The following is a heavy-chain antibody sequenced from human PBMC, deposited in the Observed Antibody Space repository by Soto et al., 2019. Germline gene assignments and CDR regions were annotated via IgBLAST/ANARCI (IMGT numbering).Heavy chain of an antibody. CDR3: ARSLHYYGSGSYYNRYYYGMDV. CDR2: IYHSGST. J-gene: IGHJ6*02. CDR1: GGSISSGGYS. V-gene: IGHV4-30-2*01. D-gene: IGHD3-10*01. Sequence: PSETLSLTCAVSGGSISSGGYSWSWIRQPPGKGLEWIGYIYHSGSTYYNPSLKSRVTISVDRSKNQFSLKLSSVTAADTAVYYCARSLHYYGSGSYYNRYYYGMDVWGQGTTVTVSS.